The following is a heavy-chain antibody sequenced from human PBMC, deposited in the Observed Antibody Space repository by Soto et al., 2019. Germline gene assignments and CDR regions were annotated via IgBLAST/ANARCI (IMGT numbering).Heavy chain of an antibody. D-gene: IGHD3-3*01. J-gene: IGHJ6*03. Sequence: ASVKVSCKASGYTFTSYGISWVRQAPGQGLEWMGWISAYNGNTNYAQKLQGRVTMTTDTSTSTAYMELRSLRSDDTAVYYCARNYDFWSGYYPYYCDYMDVWGKGTTVTVSS. CDR3: ARNYDFWSGYYPYYCDYMDV. V-gene: IGHV1-18*01. CDR2: ISAYNGNT. CDR1: GYTFTSYG.